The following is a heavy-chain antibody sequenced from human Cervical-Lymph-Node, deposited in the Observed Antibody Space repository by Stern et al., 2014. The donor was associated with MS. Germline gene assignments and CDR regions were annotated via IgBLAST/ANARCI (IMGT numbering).Heavy chain of an antibody. V-gene: IGHV4-4*02. CDR3: AKEGRVSRFDS. D-gene: IGHD6-13*01. Sequence: QVQLQESGPGLVKPSGTLSLTCAVSGASIGSSHWWSWVRQPTGKGLEWIGEIYHTGNINYNPSLKRRVTISLDKSKNQFSLRLNSVTAADTAIYYCAKEGRVSRFDSWGQGTLVTVSS. CDR2: IYHTGNI. CDR1: GASIGSSHW. J-gene: IGHJ4*02.